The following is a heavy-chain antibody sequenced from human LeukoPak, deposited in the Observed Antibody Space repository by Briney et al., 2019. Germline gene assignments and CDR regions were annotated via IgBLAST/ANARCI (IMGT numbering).Heavy chain of an antibody. Sequence: ASVKVSCKASGYTFTGYYMHWVRQAPGQGLEWMGRISPNTGDTTYAQKFQGRVTMTRDTSITTAYMELSRLRFDDTAVYYCARWFGEVPGDYWGQGTLVTVSS. CDR1: GYTFTGYY. CDR3: ARWFGEVPGDY. J-gene: IGHJ4*02. CDR2: ISPNTGDT. D-gene: IGHD3-10*01. V-gene: IGHV1-2*02.